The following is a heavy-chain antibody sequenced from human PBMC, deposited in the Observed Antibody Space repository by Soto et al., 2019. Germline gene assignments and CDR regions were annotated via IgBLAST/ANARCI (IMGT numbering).Heavy chain of an antibody. V-gene: IGHV4-59*01. CDR1: GGSISSYY. CDR3: AYRTTVTTAFDI. CDR2: IYYSGRT. Sequence: QVQLQESGPGLVTPSETLSLTCTVSGGSISSYYWSWIRQPPGKGLEWIGYIYYSGRTNYNPSLKSRVTISVDTAKNQFSLKLSSVTAADTAVYYCAYRTTVTTAFDIWGQVTMVTVSS. D-gene: IGHD4-17*01. J-gene: IGHJ3*02.